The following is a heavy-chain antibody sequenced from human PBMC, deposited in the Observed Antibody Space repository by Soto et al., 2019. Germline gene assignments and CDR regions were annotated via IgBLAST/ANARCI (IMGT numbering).Heavy chain of an antibody. D-gene: IGHD3-3*01. J-gene: IGHJ5*02. V-gene: IGHV1-3*01. CDR1: GYTFTDFA. CDR2: INPGNGNT. CDR3: ARDLGGAGIRLDWFDP. Sequence: QVQLVQSGAEVKKPGASVKVSCKASGYTFTDFAMSWVRQAPGQTLEWMGWINPGNGNTKYSQKFQGRVTITRDTSASTAYMELSSLRSEDTAVYYCARDLGGAGIRLDWFDPWGQGTLVTVSS.